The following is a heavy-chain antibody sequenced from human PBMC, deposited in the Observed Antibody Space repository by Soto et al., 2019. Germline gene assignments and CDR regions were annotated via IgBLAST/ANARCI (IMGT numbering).Heavy chain of an antibody. CDR3: ASGSKQQLVPRTWFYL. CDR2: INHSGST. J-gene: IGHJ5*02. Sequence: SETLSLTCAVYGVSFSGYDWSWILQPPGKGLEWIGKINHSGSTDYNPSLKSRVSISVDTSKNQFSLQLTSVTAADTAVYYCASGSKQQLVPRTWFYLCGQGTLVTVSS. V-gene: IGHV4-34*01. CDR1: GVSFSGYD. D-gene: IGHD6-13*01.